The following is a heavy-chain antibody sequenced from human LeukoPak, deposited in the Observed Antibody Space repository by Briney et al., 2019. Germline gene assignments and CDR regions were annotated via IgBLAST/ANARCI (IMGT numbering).Heavy chain of an antibody. CDR3: ARDLSGGAGLV. CDR2: IIPILGIA. Sequence: SVKVSCKASGGTFSSYAISWVRQAPGQGLEWMGRIIPILGIANYAQKFQGRVTITADKSTSTAYMELSSLRSEDTAVYYCARDLSGGAGLVWGQGTLVTVSS. J-gene: IGHJ4*02. V-gene: IGHV1-69*04. CDR1: GGTFSSYA. D-gene: IGHD3-10*01.